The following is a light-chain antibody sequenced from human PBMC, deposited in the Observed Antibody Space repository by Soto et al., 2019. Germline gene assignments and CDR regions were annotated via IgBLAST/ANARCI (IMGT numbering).Light chain of an antibody. Sequence: EIVMTQSPDTLSVSPGERATLSCKTSLNISDNLAWYQQKPGQAPRLLVYGASRRAAGIAARFSGSGSGTEFTLTISSLQSEDSAVYSCQHYYNWPLTVGQGTKLEI. V-gene: IGKV3-15*01. J-gene: IGKJ2*01. CDR1: LNISDN. CDR2: GAS. CDR3: QHYYNWPLT.